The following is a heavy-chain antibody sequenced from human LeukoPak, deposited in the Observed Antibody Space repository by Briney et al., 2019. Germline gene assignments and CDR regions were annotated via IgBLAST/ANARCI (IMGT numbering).Heavy chain of an antibody. V-gene: IGHV4-39*07. D-gene: IGHD3-9*01. J-gene: IGHJ6*03. CDR3: ARVNYDVLTGPLYYYYYYMDV. Sequence: SETLSLTCTVSGGSISSSSYSWGWIRQPPGKGLEWIGNIYYSGSTYYNPSLKSRVTISVDTSKNQFSLKLSSVTAADTAVYYCARVNYDVLTGPLYYYYYYMDVWGKGTTVTVSS. CDR1: GGSISSSSYS. CDR2: IYYSGST.